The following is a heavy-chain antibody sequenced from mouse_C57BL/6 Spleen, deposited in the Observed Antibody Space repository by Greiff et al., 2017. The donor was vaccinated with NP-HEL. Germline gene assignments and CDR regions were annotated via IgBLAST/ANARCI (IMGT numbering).Heavy chain of an antibody. Sequence: QVQLKQPGAELVRPGTSVKLSCKASGYTFTSYWMHWVKQRPGQGLEWIGVIDPSDSYTNYNQKFKGKATLTVDTSSSTAYMQLSSLTSEDSAVYYCAREGYDYDGFAYWGQGTLVTVSA. D-gene: IGHD2-4*01. CDR1: GYTFTSYW. J-gene: IGHJ3*01. CDR3: AREGYDYDGFAY. V-gene: IGHV1-59*01. CDR2: IDPSDSYT.